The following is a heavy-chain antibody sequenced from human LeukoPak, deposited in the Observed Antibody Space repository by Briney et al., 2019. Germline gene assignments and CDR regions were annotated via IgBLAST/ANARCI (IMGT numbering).Heavy chain of an antibody. D-gene: IGHD6-13*01. CDR3: AKGLEQQLVPDFDY. V-gene: IGHV3-9*03. CDR2: ISWNSGSI. J-gene: IGHJ4*02. CDR1: GFTFDDYA. Sequence: GGSLRLSCAASGFTFDDYAMHWVRQAPGKGLEWVSGISWNSGSIGYADSVKGRFTISRDNAKNSLYLQMNSLRAEDMALYYCAKGLEQQLVPDFDYWGRGTLVTVSS.